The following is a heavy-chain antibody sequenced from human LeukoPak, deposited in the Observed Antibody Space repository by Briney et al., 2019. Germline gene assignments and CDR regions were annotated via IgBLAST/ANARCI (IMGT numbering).Heavy chain of an antibody. J-gene: IGHJ6*02. CDR1: GYTLTELS. CDR3: ATPDIVVVPAAITGYYYGMDV. Sequence: ASVKVSCKVSGYTLTELSMHWVRQAPGKGLEWMGGFDPEDGETIYAQRFQGRVTMTEDTSTDTAYMELSSLGSEDTAVYYCATPDIVVVPAAITGYYYGMDVWGQGTTVTVSS. V-gene: IGHV1-24*01. CDR2: FDPEDGET. D-gene: IGHD2-2*02.